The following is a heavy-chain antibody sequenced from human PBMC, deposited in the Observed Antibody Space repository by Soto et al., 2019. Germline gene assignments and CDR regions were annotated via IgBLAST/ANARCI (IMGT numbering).Heavy chain of an antibody. J-gene: IGHJ4*02. CDR3: ARRGPGTYFDY. Sequence: PGGSLRLSFAASGFTFSSDAMNWVRQAPGKGLEWVSVISGSGDSTYYADSVKGRFTISRDNSKNTLYLQMNSLRTEDTAVYYCARRGPGTYFDYWGQGTLVTVSS. CDR1: GFTFSSDA. D-gene: IGHD6-13*01. V-gene: IGHV3-23*01. CDR2: ISGSGDST.